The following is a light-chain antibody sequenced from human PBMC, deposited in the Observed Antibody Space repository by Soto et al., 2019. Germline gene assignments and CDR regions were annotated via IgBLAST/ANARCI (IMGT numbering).Light chain of an antibody. J-gene: IGKJ1*01. CDR3: QQGYNTPRT. V-gene: IGKV1-39*01. CDR1: QSISTY. CDR2: AAS. Sequence: DLQMTQSPSSLSESVGDRVTITCRASQSISTYLNWYQQKPGKAPKLLIDAASSLQSGVPSRFRGSGAGTDFTFSISSLQPEDFATYYCQQGYNTPRTFGQGTRVEIK.